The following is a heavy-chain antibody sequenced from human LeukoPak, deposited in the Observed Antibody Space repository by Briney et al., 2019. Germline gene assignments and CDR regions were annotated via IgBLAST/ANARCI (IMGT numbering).Heavy chain of an antibody. CDR2: IYTSGST. J-gene: IGHJ3*02. CDR1: GGSISSGSYY. D-gene: IGHD6-19*01. V-gene: IGHV4-61*02. Sequence: PSETLSLTCTVSGGSISSGSYYWSWIRQPAGKGLEWIGRIYTSGSTNCNPSLKSRVTISVDTSKNQFSLKLRSVTAADTAVYYCARVFYSSFFDIWGQGTMVTVSS. CDR3: ARVFYSSFFDI.